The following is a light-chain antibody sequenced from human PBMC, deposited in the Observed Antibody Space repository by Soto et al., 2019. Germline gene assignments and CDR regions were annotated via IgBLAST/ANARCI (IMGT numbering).Light chain of an antibody. V-gene: IGLV1-40*01. Sequence: QSVLTQPPSVSGAPGQRVTISCTGGSSNIGAHYDVHWYQQFPGTAPKLLIFGSTNRPSGVPDRFSGSKSGTSASLAITGLQAEDEADYYCQSFDTSLSAVVFGGGTQLTVL. CDR3: QSFDTSLSAVV. CDR2: GST. J-gene: IGLJ2*01. CDR1: SSNIGAHYD.